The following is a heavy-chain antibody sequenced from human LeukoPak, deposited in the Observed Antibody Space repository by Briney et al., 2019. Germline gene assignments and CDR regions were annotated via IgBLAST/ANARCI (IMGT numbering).Heavy chain of an antibody. CDR1: GFTFSNAW. V-gene: IGHV3-15*01. Sequence: GESLRLSCAASGFTFSNAWVTWVRQAPGKGLEWVGRIKTKVDGGTTDYVAPVKGRFTISRDDSKNTLYLQMNSLKIEDTAVYYCTTEVYYVWGTYRHGRYYFDYWGQGTLVTVSS. J-gene: IGHJ4*02. D-gene: IGHD3-16*02. CDR2: IKTKVDGGTT. CDR3: TTEVYYVWGTYRHGRYYFDY.